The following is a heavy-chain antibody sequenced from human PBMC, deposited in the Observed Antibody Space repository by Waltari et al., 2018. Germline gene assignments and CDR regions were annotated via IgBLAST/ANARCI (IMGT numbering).Heavy chain of an antibody. J-gene: IGHJ6*02. CDR1: GYTFTSYD. CDR2: LNPNRGNT. V-gene: IGHV1-8*01. D-gene: IGHD2-21*01. CDR3: ARGRGYCGGDCFYYYYYGMDV. Sequence: QVQLVQSGAEVKKPGASVKVSCKASGYTFTSYDINWVRQATGQGLEWVGWLNPNRGNTGCAQKCQGRVTMTRNTSISTAYMDLSSLRSEDTAVYYCARGRGYCGGDCFYYYYYGMDVWGQGTTVTVSS.